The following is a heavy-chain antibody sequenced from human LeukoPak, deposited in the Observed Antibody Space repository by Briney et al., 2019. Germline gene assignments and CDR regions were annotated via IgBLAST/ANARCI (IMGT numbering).Heavy chain of an antibody. V-gene: IGHV3-11*05. Sequence: PGGSLRLSCAASGFTFSDYYMSWIRQAPGKGLECVSYISSSSSYTNYADSVKGRSTISRDNAKNSLYLQMNSLRAEDTAVYYCARGGYSYGQFGLYFDYWGQGTLVTVSS. J-gene: IGHJ4*02. CDR3: ARGGYSYGQFGLYFDY. D-gene: IGHD5-18*01. CDR1: GFTFSDYY. CDR2: ISSSSSYT.